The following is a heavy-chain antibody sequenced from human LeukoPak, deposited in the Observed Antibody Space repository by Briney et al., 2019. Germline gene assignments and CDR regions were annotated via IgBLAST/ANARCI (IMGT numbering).Heavy chain of an antibody. CDR2: IIPIFGTA. D-gene: IGHD2-2*01. J-gene: IGHJ6*03. Sequence: SVKVSCKASGGTFSSYAISWVRQAPGQGLEWMGGIIPIFGTANYAQKFQGRVTITADESTSTAYMELSSLRSEDTTVYYCARTIVVVPAASYYYYMDVWGEGTTVTVSS. CDR3: ARTIVVVPAASYYYYMDV. CDR1: GGTFSSYA. V-gene: IGHV1-69*13.